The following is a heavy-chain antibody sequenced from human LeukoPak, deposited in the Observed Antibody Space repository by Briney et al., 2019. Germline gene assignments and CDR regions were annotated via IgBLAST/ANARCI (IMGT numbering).Heavy chain of an antibody. CDR3: ARDRYGDYSIDY. J-gene: IGHJ4*02. Sequence: PGGSLRLSCAASGFTFSSYWMHWVRQAPGKGLEWVSSISSSTSYIYYADSVKGRFTISRDNAKNSLYLQMNSLRAEDTAVYYCARDRYGDYSIDYWGQGTLVTVSS. CDR2: ISSSTSYI. D-gene: IGHD4-17*01. V-gene: IGHV3-21*01. CDR1: GFTFSSYW.